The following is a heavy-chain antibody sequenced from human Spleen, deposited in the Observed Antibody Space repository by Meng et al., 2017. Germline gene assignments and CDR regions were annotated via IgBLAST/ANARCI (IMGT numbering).Heavy chain of an antibody. CDR2: IYWDDDK. Sequence: QILVKASRPTLVQPTQTRTLTCTFSGSSLSTSGVGVGWIRQPPEQALEWPAIIYWDDDKRYSPSLKSRLTITKDTSKNQVVLTMTNMDPVDTATYYCAHRGSSWAFDYWGQGTLVTVSS. J-gene: IGHJ4*02. V-gene: IGHV2-5*02. D-gene: IGHD6-13*01. CDR3: AHRGSSWAFDY. CDR1: GSSLSTSGVG.